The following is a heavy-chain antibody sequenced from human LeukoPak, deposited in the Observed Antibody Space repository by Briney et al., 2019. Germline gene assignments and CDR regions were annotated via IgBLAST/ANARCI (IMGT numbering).Heavy chain of an antibody. V-gene: IGHV3-20*01. Sequence: PGGSLRLSCAASGFTFDDYGMSWVRQAPGKGLEWVSGINWNGGSTGYADSVKGRFTISRDNAKNSLYLQMNSLRAEDTALYHCARETTVTTFYYYYYMDVWGKGTTVTVSS. J-gene: IGHJ6*03. D-gene: IGHD4-11*01. CDR2: INWNGGST. CDR1: GFTFDDYG. CDR3: ARETTVTTFYYYYYMDV.